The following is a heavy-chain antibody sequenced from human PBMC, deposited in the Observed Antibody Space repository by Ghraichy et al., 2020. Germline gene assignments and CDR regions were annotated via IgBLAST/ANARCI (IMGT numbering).Heavy chain of an antibody. V-gene: IGHV3-30*03. CDR1: GFTFSRYD. CDR2: ILTDGSEE. CDR3: ARKVESGSYRRDWLDP. Sequence: GGSLRLSCAASGFTFSRYDMPWVRQAPGKGLEGVAVILTDGSEEYYADSVKGRFTISRDNSKDTLYLQMTSLRADDTAVYYCARKVESGSYRRDWLDPWGEGSLVTVSS. J-gene: IGHJ5*02. D-gene: IGHD1-26*01.